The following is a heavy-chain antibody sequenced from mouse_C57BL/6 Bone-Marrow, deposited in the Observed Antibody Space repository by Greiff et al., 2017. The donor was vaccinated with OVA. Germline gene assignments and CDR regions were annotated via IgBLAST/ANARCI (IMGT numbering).Heavy chain of an antibody. CDR2: RRNKANDYTT. CDR3: TRDAGNAMDY. V-gene: IGHV7-1*01. J-gene: IGHJ4*01. CDR1: GFTFSDFY. Sequence: EVMLVESGGGLVQSGRSLRLSCATSGFTFSDFYMEWVRQAPGKGLEWIAARRNKANDYTTEYSASVKGRFIVSRDTSQSILYLQMNALRAEDTAIYYCTRDAGNAMDYWGQGTSVTVSS.